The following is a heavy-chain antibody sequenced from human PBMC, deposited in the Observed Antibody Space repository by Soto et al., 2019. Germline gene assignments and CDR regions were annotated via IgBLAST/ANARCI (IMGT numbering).Heavy chain of an antibody. V-gene: IGHV1-18*01. D-gene: IGHD2-2*01. Sequence: ASVKVSCKASGYTFTSYGISWVRQAPGQGLEWMGWISAYNGNTNYAQKLQGRVTMTTDTSTSTANMKQRSLRTDDTAVYYCAREGREYQLLASRNWDDYGMDVWGQ. CDR2: ISAYNGNT. CDR3: AREGREYQLLASRNWDDYGMDV. J-gene: IGHJ6*02. CDR1: GYTFTSYG.